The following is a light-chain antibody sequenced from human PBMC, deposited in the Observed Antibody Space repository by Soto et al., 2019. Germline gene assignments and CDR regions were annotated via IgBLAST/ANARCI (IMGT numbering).Light chain of an antibody. Sequence: QSVLTQPRSVSGSPGQSVTISCTGTSSDVCGYNYVSWYQQYPGKAPKLIIYDVRKRPSGVPDRFGGSKSGNTASLTISGLQAEDEADYYCCSYAGTYTLWVFGGGTKLTVL. V-gene: IGLV2-11*01. J-gene: IGLJ3*02. CDR2: DVR. CDR3: CSYAGTYTLWV. CDR1: SSDVCGYNY.